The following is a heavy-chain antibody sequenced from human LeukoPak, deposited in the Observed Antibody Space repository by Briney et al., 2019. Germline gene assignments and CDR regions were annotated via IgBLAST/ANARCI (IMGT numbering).Heavy chain of an antibody. CDR1: GFTLSSYE. CDR2: ISDSGSTT. CDR3: ARIGYSNWGDALDI. Sequence: GGSLRLSCAASGFTLSSYEMNRVRQAPGKGLEWISYISDSGSTTYYADSVKGRFSISRDNAKNSLYLQMNSLRAEDTAVYYCARIGYSNWGDALDIWGQGTMVTVSS. V-gene: IGHV3-48*03. J-gene: IGHJ3*02. D-gene: IGHD6-13*01.